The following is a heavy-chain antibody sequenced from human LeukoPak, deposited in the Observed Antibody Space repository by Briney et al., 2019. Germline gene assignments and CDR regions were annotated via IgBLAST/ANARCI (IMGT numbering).Heavy chain of an antibody. CDR3: ATTPTYYYGSGSHDY. D-gene: IGHD3-10*01. Sequence: AETLSLTCTVSGGSISSSSYYWGWIRQPPGEGLEGIVSIYYSGSTYYNPSLKSRVTISVNTSKNQFSLKLSSVTAADTAVYYCATTPTYYYGSGSHDYWGQGTLVTVSS. V-gene: IGHV4-39*01. J-gene: IGHJ4*02. CDR2: IYYSGST. CDR1: GGSISSSSYY.